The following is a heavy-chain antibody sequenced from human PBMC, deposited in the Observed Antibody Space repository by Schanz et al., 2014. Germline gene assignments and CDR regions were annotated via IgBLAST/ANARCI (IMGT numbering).Heavy chain of an antibody. CDR2: ISGSGGST. D-gene: IGHD3-9*01. Sequence: DLVESGGGVVQPGRSLTLSCAVSTSLFSRSVIHWVRQAPGKGLEWISAISGSGGSTYYADSVKGRFTVSRDNSKNTLYLQINNLRAEDTAVYYCAYYDVLTGFDYWGQGAQVTVSS. CDR3: AYYDVLTGFDY. V-gene: IGHV3-23*04. J-gene: IGHJ4*02. CDR1: TSLFSRSV.